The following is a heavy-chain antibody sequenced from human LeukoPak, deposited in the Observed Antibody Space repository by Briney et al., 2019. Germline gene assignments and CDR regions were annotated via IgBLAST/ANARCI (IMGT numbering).Heavy chain of an antibody. CDR1: GFTFSNYA. CDR2: ISGSGDTT. J-gene: IGHJ1*01. D-gene: IGHD3-10*01. V-gene: IGHV3-23*01. Sequence: PGGSLGLSCVASGFTFSNYAMSWVRQAPGKGLEWVSVISGSGDTTYSADSVKGRFTISRDNSKNTLYYQLDSLTAEDTAVYYCAKDRASATYEYFQYWGQGTQVTVSS. CDR3: AKDRASATYEYFQY.